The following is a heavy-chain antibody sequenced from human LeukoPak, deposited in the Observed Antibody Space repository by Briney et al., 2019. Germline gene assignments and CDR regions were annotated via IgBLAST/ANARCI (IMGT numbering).Heavy chain of an antibody. CDR2: IYDSGST. V-gene: IGHV4-59*08. CDR3: ATHHIAAMIYFDY. J-gene: IGHJ4*02. D-gene: IGHD2-2*01. CDR1: GGSISTYY. Sequence: KPSETLSLTCTVSGGSISTYYWSWIRQPPGKGLEWIGYIYDSGSTNYNPSLKSRVNISVDTSKNQFSLKLSSVTAADTAVYYCATHHIAAMIYFDYWGQGTLVTVSS.